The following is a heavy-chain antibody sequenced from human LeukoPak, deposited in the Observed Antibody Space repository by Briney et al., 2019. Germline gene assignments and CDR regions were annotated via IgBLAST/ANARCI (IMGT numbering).Heavy chain of an antibody. CDR3: ARDSGYSNGWPVY. CDR2: IHSGGTT. Sequence: GGSLRLSCAASGFTFSSNYMSWFRQAPGKGLECFSVIHSGGTTYYADSVKGRFTISRDSSKNTVSLQMNSLRAEDTAVDYCARDSGYSNGWPVYWGQGTLVTVSS. CDR1: GFTFSSNY. D-gene: IGHD6-19*01. J-gene: IGHJ4*02. V-gene: IGHV3-53*01.